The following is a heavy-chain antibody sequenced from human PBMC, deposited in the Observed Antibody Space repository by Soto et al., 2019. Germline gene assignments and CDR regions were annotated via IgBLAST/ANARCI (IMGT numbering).Heavy chain of an antibody. CDR3: ARGGPVSVSPAWQLLGYFDY. Sequence: QVHLQESGPGQVRPSQTLSLSCSVSGGSISRGAYFWTWIRQFPGKGLEWIAYISYTGATYYNPYLKSRVTILADTSKNQFSLQLNSVTSADTAVYYCARGGPVSVSPAWQLLGYFDYWGQGTLVTVSS. D-gene: IGHD2-15*01. CDR1: GGSISRGAYF. V-gene: IGHV4-31*03. J-gene: IGHJ4*02. CDR2: ISYTGAT.